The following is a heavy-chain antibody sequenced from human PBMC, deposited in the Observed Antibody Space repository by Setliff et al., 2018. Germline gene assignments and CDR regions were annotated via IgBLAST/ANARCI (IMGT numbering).Heavy chain of an antibody. V-gene: IGHV3-11*04. D-gene: IGHD4-17*01. CDR3: ARGRRLRSALYYYYGMDV. CDR1: GFTFSDYY. J-gene: IGHJ6*02. CDR2: ISSSGSTI. Sequence: LRLSCAASGFTFSDYYMSWIRQAPGKGLEWVSYISSSGSTIYYADSVKGRFTISRDNAKNSLYLQMNSLRAEDTAVYYCARGRRLRSALYYYYGMDVWGQGTTVTVSS.